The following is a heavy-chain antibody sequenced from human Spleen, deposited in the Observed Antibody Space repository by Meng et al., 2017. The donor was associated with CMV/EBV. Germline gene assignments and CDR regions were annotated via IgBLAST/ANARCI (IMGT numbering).Heavy chain of an antibody. CDR2: VNANGGAK. D-gene: IGHD2-2*01. J-gene: IGHJ5*02. CDR1: FPGYY. V-gene: IGHV1-2*02. CDR3: ARGSGFCSSTSCQSNWFDP. Sequence: FPGYYMNWVRQAPGQGLEWMGWVNANGGAKDYAQKFQGRVTMTRDTSISTAYMELSRLRSDDTAVYYCARGSGFCSSTSCQSNWFDPWGPGTLVTVSS.